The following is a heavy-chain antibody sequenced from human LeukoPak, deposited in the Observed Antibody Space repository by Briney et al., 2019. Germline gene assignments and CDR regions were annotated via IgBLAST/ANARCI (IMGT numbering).Heavy chain of an antibody. J-gene: IGHJ6*03. D-gene: IGHD2-8*01. CDR1: GFTFSSYW. Sequence: GGSLRLSCVASGFTFSSYWMHWVRQAPGKGLEWVSLISWDGGSTYYADSVKGRFTISRDNSENSLYLQMNSLRAEDTALYYCARAPGVRYYDYMDVWGKGTTVTVSS. CDR3: ARAPGVRYYDYMDV. CDR2: ISWDGGST. V-gene: IGHV3-43D*03.